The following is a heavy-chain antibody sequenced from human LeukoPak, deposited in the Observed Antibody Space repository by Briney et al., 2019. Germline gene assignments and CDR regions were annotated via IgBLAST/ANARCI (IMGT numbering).Heavy chain of an antibody. CDR1: GFTFSSYS. J-gene: IGHJ3*02. D-gene: IGHD5-18*01. CDR3: ARERIQLWLIEHAFDI. Sequence: GGSLRLSCAASGFTFSSYSMNWVRQAPGEGLEWVSSISSSSSYIYYADSVKGRFTISRDNAKNSLYLQMNSLRAEDTAVYYCARERIQLWLIEHAFDIWGQGTMVTVSS. V-gene: IGHV3-21*01. CDR2: ISSSSSYI.